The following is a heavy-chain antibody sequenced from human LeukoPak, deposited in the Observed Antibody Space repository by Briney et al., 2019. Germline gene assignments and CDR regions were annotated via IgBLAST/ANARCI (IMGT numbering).Heavy chain of an antibody. CDR1: GYTFTSCA. CDR2: ISAYNGNT. Sequence: ASVKVSCKASGYTFTSCAISWVRQAPGQGLEWMGWISAYNGNTNYAQKLQGRVTMTTDTSTSTAYMELRSLRSDDTAVYYCARINYRPILKFFDFWGQGTLVTVSS. D-gene: IGHD4-11*01. V-gene: IGHV1-18*01. J-gene: IGHJ4*02. CDR3: ARINYRPILKFFDF.